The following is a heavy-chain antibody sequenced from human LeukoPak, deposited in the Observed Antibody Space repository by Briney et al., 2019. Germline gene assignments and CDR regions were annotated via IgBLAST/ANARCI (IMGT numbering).Heavy chain of an antibody. J-gene: IGHJ4*02. Sequence: GGPLRLSCAASGFTFSSYAMSWVLQAPGKGLEWVSAISGSGGSTYYADSVKGRFTISRDNSKNTLYLQMNSLRAEDTAVYYCAKGYCSSTSCYARFDYWGQGTLVTVSS. CDR3: AKGYCSSTSCYARFDY. D-gene: IGHD2-2*01. CDR1: GFTFSSYA. V-gene: IGHV3-23*01. CDR2: ISGSGGST.